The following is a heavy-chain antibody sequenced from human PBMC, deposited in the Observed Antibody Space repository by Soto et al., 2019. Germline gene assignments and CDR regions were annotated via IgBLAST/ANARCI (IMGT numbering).Heavy chain of an antibody. V-gene: IGHV3-23*01. CDR2: ISADGDRT. CDR3: VKPREVGSVNDAFDI. J-gene: IGHJ3*02. D-gene: IGHD1-26*01. CDR1: GFTFSNYA. Sequence: EVQLLESGGGLVQPGGSLRLSCAASGFTFSNYAMNWVRQTPLKGLEWVSGISADGDRTYYTDSMKGRFTVSRDNSKNALHLQMNSLRADDTVVYYCVKPREVGSVNDAFDIWGQGTMVTVSS.